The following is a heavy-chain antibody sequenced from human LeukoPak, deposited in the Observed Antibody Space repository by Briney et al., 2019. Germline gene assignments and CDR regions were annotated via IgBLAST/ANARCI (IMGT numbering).Heavy chain of an antibody. CDR1: GFPFSTYS. Sequence: PGGSLRLSCAASGFPFSTYSMNWVRQAPGKGLEWISYISSTSNTIYYADSVQDRFTISRDNAKNLLFLQMDNLRAEDTAVYFCARDPRSAAGFDFWGQGTLVTVSS. V-gene: IGHV3-48*01. CDR2: ISSTSNTI. J-gene: IGHJ4*02. D-gene: IGHD6-13*01. CDR3: ARDPRSAAGFDF.